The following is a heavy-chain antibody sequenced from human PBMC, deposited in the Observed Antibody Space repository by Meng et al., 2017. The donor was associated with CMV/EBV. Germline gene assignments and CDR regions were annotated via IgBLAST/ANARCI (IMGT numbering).Heavy chain of an antibody. J-gene: IGHJ5*02. Sequence: ASGYTFTAYYLHWVRPAPGQGLEWMGWINPNSGGTNSAQKFQGRVTMTRDTSISTAYMELSRLRSDDTAVYYCARVRLVVPTNWFDPWGQGTLVTVSS. V-gene: IGHV1-2*02. CDR1: GYTFTAYY. CDR3: ARVRLVVPTNWFDP. CDR2: INPNSGGT. D-gene: IGHD2-2*01.